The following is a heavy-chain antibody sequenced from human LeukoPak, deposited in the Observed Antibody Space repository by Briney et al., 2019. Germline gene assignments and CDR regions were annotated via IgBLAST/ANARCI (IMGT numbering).Heavy chain of an antibody. CDR1: GGSMSSVDFY. CDR2: IHYSGST. D-gene: IGHD6-13*01. Sequence: SETLSLTCSVSGGSMSSVDFYWSWIRQPPGKGLEWIGYIHYSGSTYHNPSLMSRVTISKDTSKNQFSLMLSSVTAADTAVYYCARGLRELAAAGTYYFDYWGQGTLVTVSS. J-gene: IGHJ4*02. V-gene: IGHV4-30-4*01. CDR3: ARGLRELAAAGTYYFDY.